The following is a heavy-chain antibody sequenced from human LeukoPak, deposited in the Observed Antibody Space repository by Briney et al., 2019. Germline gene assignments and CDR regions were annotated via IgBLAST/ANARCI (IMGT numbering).Heavy chain of an antibody. CDR3: ARSKHCGSDCYSFEY. V-gene: IGHV1-18*01. D-gene: IGHD2-21*02. Sequence: GASVNVSCKAYGHTFTSYGISWVRQAPGQGLEWTGWISAYNGNTNYAQKLQGRVTMTTDTYTSTAYMELRSLRSDDTAVYYCARSKHCGSDCYSFEYWGQGPLVTVSS. CDR1: GHTFTSYG. CDR2: ISAYNGNT. J-gene: IGHJ4*02.